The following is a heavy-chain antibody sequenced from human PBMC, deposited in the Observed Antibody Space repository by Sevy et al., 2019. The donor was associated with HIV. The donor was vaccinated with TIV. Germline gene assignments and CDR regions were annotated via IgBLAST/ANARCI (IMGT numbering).Heavy chain of an antibody. V-gene: IGHV3-49*03. Sequence: GGSLRLSCTASGFXFADSAMSWSRQAPGKGLEWLGXINXKTFGGTTDYAASVKGRFTISRDDSKSIAYLQMNSLKTXXTAVYYCSRDPXGHNYYXSVGWFDPWGQGTLVTVSS. D-gene: IGHD3-22*01. J-gene: IGHJ5*02. CDR3: SRDPXGHNYYXSVGWFDP. CDR2: INXKTFGGTT. CDR1: GFXFADSA.